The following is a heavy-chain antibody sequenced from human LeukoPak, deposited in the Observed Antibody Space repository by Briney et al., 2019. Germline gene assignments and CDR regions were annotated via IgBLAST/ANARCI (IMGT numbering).Heavy chain of an antibody. D-gene: IGHD3-10*01. CDR1: GFTFDTYS. J-gene: IGHJ4*02. CDR2: INGHSDAI. Sequence: PGGSLRLSCAASGFTFDTYSMNWVRQAPGKGREWVSYINGHSDAIYYADSAKGRFTISRDNAKNSLYLQMNSLRAEDTAVYYCARERLVRGVIGPSSEFDYWGQGTLVTVSS. V-gene: IGHV3-48*01. CDR3: ARERLVRGVIGPSSEFDY.